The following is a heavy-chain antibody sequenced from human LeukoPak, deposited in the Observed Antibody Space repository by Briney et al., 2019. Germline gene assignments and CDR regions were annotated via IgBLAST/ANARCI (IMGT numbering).Heavy chain of an antibody. CDR3: ARAGIVVLPAHPPDDY. CDR1: GHTFTGYY. Sequence: ASVKVSCKASGHTFTGYYMHWVRQAPGQGLEWMGWINPNGGGTNYAQTFQGRVTMTRDTSISTAYMEMNRLRSDDTAVYYCARAGIVVLPAHPPDDYWGQGTLVTVSS. J-gene: IGHJ4*02. D-gene: IGHD2-2*01. CDR2: INPNGGGT. V-gene: IGHV1-2*02.